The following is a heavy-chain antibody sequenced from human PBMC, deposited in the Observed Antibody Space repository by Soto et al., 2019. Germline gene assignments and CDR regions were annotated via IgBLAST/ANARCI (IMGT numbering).Heavy chain of an antibody. CDR1: GYTFTSYY. J-gene: IGHJ4*02. V-gene: IGHV1-18*01. CDR3: AREGPHSLN. CDR2: SSGYNGNT. D-gene: IGHD5-18*01. Sequence: QVQLVQSGAEVKKPGASVKVSCKASGYTFTSYYISWVRQAPGKGLEWMGWSSGYNGNTNYAKKLQGRATMTTDTATSTAYMELRSLRPDGTSVHYCAREGPHSLNWGQGTLVTVSS.